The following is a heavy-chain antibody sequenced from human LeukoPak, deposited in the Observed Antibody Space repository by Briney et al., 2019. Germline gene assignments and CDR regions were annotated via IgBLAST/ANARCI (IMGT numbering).Heavy chain of an antibody. V-gene: IGHV3-23*01. CDR3: ARYTSFNYGTHYGMDV. Sequence: PGGSLRLSCAASGFTFSKYAMNWVRQSPGKGLEWVSGVSGSDSYTYFADSVKGRFTISRDNSRNTLYLQMNSLRAEDTAVYYCARYTSFNYGTHYGMDVWGQGTTVTVSS. CDR1: GFTFSKYA. J-gene: IGHJ6*02. D-gene: IGHD3-10*01. CDR2: VSGSDSYT.